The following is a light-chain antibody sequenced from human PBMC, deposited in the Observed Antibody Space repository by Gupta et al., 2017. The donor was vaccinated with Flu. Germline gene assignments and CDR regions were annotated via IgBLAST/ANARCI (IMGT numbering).Light chain of an antibody. CDR1: PHLRSW. CDR3: QQYNTYPWT. Sequence: AFVGDRVTITCRPRPHLRSWLAWYQQKPGRAPKLPLYKASTLESGVPSRFSGSGSGTAFTLTISSLQPDDFVTYSCQQYNTYPWTFGQGTK. J-gene: IGKJ1*01. CDR2: KAS. V-gene: IGKV1-5*03.